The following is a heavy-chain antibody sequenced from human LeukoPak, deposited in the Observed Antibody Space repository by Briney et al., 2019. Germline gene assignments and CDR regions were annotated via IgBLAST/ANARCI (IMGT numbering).Heavy chain of an antibody. CDR3: AKTHSSGWYEGTNFYYYYMDV. CDR1: GFTFSSYA. J-gene: IGHJ6*03. D-gene: IGHD6-19*01. Sequence: PGGSLRLSCAASGFTFSSYAMHWVRQAPGKGLEWVAVISYDGSNKYYADSVKGRFTISRDNSKNTLYLQMNSLRAEDTAVYYCAKTHSSGWYEGTNFYYYYMDVWGKGTTVTVSS. V-gene: IGHV3-30-3*02. CDR2: ISYDGSNK.